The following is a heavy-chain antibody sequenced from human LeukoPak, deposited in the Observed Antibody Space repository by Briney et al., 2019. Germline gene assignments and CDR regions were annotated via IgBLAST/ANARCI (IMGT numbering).Heavy chain of an antibody. V-gene: IGHV3-11*04. Sequence: GGSLRLSCAASGFTFSDYYMSWIRQAPGKGLEWVSYISSSGSTIYYADSVKGRFTISRDNSKNTLYLQMNSLRAEDTAVYYCAKVTAARSYYYYGMDVWGQGTTVTVSS. CDR1: GFTFSDYY. J-gene: IGHJ6*02. CDR2: ISSSGSTI. CDR3: AKVTAARSYYYYGMDV. D-gene: IGHD6-6*01.